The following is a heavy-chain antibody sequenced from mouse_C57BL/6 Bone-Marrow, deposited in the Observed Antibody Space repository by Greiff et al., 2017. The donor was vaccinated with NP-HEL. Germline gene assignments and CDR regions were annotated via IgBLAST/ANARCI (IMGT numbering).Heavy chain of an antibody. CDR2: ISSGSSTI. J-gene: IGHJ3*01. CDR1: GFTFSDYG. Sequence: DVMLVESGGGLVKPGGSLKLSCAASGFTFSDYGMHWVRQAPEKGLEWVAYISSGSSTIYYADTVKGRFTISRDNAKNTLFLQMTSLRSEDTAMYYCARGDDYSWFAYWGQGTLVTVSA. D-gene: IGHD2-3*01. CDR3: ARGDDYSWFAY. V-gene: IGHV5-17*01.